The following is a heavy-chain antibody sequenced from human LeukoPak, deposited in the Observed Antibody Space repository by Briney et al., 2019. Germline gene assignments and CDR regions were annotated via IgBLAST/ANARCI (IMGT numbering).Heavy chain of an antibody. D-gene: IGHD3-22*01. CDR3: ARGHTLYYESTAYYYFDY. J-gene: IGHJ4*02. V-gene: IGHV1-8*01. Sequence: GASVKVSCKASGYTFTSYDINWVRQATGQGLEWMGWMNPNSGNTGYAQKFQGRVTMTRNTSISTAYMELSSLRSEDTAVYYCARGHTLYYESTAYYYFDYWGQGTLVTVSS. CDR1: GYTFTSYD. CDR2: MNPNSGNT.